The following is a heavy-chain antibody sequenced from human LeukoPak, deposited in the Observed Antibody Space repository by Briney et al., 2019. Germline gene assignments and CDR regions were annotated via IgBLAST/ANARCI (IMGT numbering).Heavy chain of an antibody. Sequence: GGSLTLSCVASGFTFRTFWMHWVRQAPGKGLVWVSRINTDGSTTNYADSVKGRFTISRDNAKNTLYLQMNSLRVEDTAVYYCARDPQSGWLDYWGQGTLVTVSS. D-gene: IGHD6-19*01. CDR1: GFTFRTFW. J-gene: IGHJ4*02. V-gene: IGHV3-74*01. CDR3: ARDPQSGWLDY. CDR2: INTDGSTT.